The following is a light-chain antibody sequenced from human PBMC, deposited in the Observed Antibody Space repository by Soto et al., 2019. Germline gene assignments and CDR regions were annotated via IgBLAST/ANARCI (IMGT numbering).Light chain of an antibody. CDR2: AAS. J-gene: IGKJ1*01. V-gene: IGKV3-15*01. CDR3: QQYDNWWT. Sequence: EIVMTKSPATLSVSPGERATLSFRASQSVSSNLAWYQQKPGQAPRVLIYAASTRATGIPDRFSGSGSGTEFTLTISSLHSEDFGVYYCQQYDNWWTFGQGTKVDVK. CDR1: QSVSSN.